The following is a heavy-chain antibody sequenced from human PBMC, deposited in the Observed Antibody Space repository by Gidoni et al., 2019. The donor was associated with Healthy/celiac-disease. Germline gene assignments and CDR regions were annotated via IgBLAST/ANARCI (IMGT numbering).Heavy chain of an antibody. Sequence: QVQLVQSGAEVKNRGASAKVSCKASGYTFTSYGISWVRQAPGQRLEWMGWISAYNGNTNYAQKLQGRVTMTTDTSTSTAYMELRSLRSDDTAVYYCARLDYDFWSGYYTGIPELNYYYYYGMDVWGQGTTVTVSS. D-gene: IGHD3-3*01. CDR1: GYTFTSYG. CDR2: ISAYNGNT. J-gene: IGHJ6*02. CDR3: ARLDYDFWSGYYTGIPELNYYYYYGMDV. V-gene: IGHV1-18*04.